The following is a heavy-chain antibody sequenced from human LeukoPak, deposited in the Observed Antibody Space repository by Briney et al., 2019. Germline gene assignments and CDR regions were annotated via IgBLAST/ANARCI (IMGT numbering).Heavy chain of an antibody. CDR1: GGSISSYY. D-gene: IGHD3-16*02. J-gene: IGHJ3*02. CDR3: ARGFMITFGGVIADGAFDI. CDR2: IYYSGST. V-gene: IGHV4-59*01. Sequence: TSETLSLTCTVSGGSISSYYWSWIRQPPGKGLEWIGYIYYSGSTNYNPSLKSRVTISVDTSKNQFSLKLSSVTAADTAVYYCARGFMITFGGVIADGAFDIWGQGTMVTVSS.